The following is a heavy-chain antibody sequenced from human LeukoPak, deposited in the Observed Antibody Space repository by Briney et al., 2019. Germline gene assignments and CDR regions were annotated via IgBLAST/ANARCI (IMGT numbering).Heavy chain of an antibody. CDR3: ARAPIVVVIATSGGWFDP. J-gene: IGHJ5*02. CDR1: GGSFSGYY. CDR2: INHSGST. V-gene: IGHV4-34*01. D-gene: IGHD2-21*01. Sequence: PSETLSLTCAVYGGSFSGYYWSWIRQPPGKGLEWIGEINHSGSTNYNPSLKSRVTTSVDTSKNQFSLMLSSVTAEDTAVYFRARAPIVVVIATSGGWFDPWGQGTLVTVSS.